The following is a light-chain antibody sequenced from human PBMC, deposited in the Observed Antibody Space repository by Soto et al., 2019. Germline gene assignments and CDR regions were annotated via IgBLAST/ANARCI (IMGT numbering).Light chain of an antibody. J-gene: IGKJ5*01. CDR2: GAS. CDR3: QQFDTSPPST. CDR1: HSVSSSY. Sequence: EIVLTQSPGTLSLSPGERATLSCRASHSVSSSYLAWYQQKPDQAPRLLIYGASSRATGIPDRFSGSGSGTDFTLTISRLEPEDFAVYYCQQFDTSPPSTFGPGTRLEIK. V-gene: IGKV3-20*01.